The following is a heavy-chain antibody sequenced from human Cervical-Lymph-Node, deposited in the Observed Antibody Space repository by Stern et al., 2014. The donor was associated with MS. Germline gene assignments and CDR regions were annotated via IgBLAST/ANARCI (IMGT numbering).Heavy chain of an antibody. CDR3: ARATDILTGHYPYYFDY. CDR2: IYYSGST. Sequence: QLQLQESGPGLVKPSETLSLTCSVSGGSIRSYYWSWIRQPPGKGLEWIGYIYYSGSTNYNPSLKSRVTISVDTSKNQFSLKLSPVTAADTAVYYCARATDILTGHYPYYFDYWGQGTLVTVSS. CDR1: GGSIRSYY. J-gene: IGHJ4*02. D-gene: IGHD3-9*01. V-gene: IGHV4-59*01.